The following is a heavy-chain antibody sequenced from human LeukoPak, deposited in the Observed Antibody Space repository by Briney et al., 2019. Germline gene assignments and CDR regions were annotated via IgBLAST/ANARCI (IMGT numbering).Heavy chain of an antibody. CDR2: ISSSGSTI. J-gene: IGHJ4*02. V-gene: IGHV3-48*04. CDR1: GFTFSSYG. CDR3: ARDPSGWVVTSYFDY. D-gene: IGHD4-23*01. Sequence: GGSLRLSCAASGFTFSSYGMSWVRQAPGKGLEWVSYISSSGSTIYYADSVKGRFTISRDNAKNSLYLQMNSLRAEDTAVYYCARDPSGWVVTSYFDYWGQGTLVTVSS.